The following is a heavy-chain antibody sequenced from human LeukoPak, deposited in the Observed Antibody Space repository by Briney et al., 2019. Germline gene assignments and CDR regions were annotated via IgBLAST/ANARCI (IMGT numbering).Heavy chain of an antibody. D-gene: IGHD1-1*01. CDR3: ARHDVAWNDVYWFDP. V-gene: IGHV3-21*01. Sequence: GGSLRLSCAASGFTFDDYGMSWVRQAPGKGLEWVSSISSSGNAINYADSVKGRFTISRDNANNSLSLQMSSLRAEDTAVYYCARHDVAWNDVYWFDPWGQGTLVTVSS. J-gene: IGHJ5*02. CDR1: GFTFDDYG. CDR2: ISSSGNAI.